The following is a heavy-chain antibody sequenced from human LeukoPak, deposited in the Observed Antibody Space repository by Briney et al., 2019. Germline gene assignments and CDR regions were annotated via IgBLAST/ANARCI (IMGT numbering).Heavy chain of an antibody. Sequence: PGGSLRLSCAASGFTFSSYAMHWVRQAPGKGLEWVAVISYDGSNKYYADSVKGRFTISRDNSKKTMYLQMISLRAEDTAVYYCAKGYYFDTSGYYYEGDHFDSWGQGTLVTVSS. V-gene: IGHV3-30-3*01. CDR2: ISYDGSNK. CDR3: AKGYYFDTSGYYYEGDHFDS. CDR1: GFTFSSYA. D-gene: IGHD3-22*01. J-gene: IGHJ4*02.